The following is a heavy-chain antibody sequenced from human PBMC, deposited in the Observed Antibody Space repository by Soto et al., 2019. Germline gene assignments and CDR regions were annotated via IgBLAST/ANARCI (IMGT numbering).Heavy chain of an antibody. Sequence: EVQLVESGGGLVQPGRSLRLSCAASGFTFDHYAMHWVRQAPGKGLEWVSGISWNSGSIGYADSVKGRFTISRDNAKNSLYLQMNRLRAEDTAVYYWAKGTWYQLLPFTYFDYWGQGTLVTVSS. V-gene: IGHV3-9*01. J-gene: IGHJ4*02. CDR3: AKGTWYQLLPFTYFDY. D-gene: IGHD2-2*01. CDR2: ISWNSGSI. CDR1: GFTFDHYA.